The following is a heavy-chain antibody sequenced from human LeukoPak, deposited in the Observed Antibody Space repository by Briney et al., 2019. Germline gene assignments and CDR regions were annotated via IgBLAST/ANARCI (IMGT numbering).Heavy chain of an antibody. V-gene: IGHV3-23*01. CDR1: GFTFSSYA. CDR3: AKEGLPQWLVRGGYFDY. J-gene: IGHJ4*02. Sequence: GGSLRLSCAASGFTFSSYAMSWVRQAPGKGLEWVSAISGSGGSTYSADSVKGRITISRDNSKNTLYLQMNSLRADDTAVYYCAKEGLPQWLVRGGYFDYWGQGTLVTVSS. D-gene: IGHD6-19*01. CDR2: ISGSGGST.